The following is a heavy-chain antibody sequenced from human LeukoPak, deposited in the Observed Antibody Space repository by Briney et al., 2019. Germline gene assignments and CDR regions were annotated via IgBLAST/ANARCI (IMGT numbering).Heavy chain of an antibody. D-gene: IGHD3-22*01. CDR1: GYTFTGYY. J-gene: IGHJ4*02. V-gene: IGHV1-2*02. CDR2: INPNSGGT. Sequence: ASVKVSCKASGYTFTGYYMHWLRQAPGQGLEWMRWINPNSGGTNYAQKFPGRVTMTRNTSISTAYMELSRLRSDDTAVYYCARDLFYYDSSGYYLGSDPGYFDYWGQGTLVTVSS. CDR3: ARDLFYYDSSGYYLGSDPGYFDY.